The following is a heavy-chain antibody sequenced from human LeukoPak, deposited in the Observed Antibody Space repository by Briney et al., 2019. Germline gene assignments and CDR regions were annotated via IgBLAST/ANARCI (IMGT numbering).Heavy chain of an antibody. V-gene: IGHV3-30*03. CDR1: GFTFSSYG. CDR2: ISYDGSNK. Sequence: GGSLRLSCAASGFTFSSYGMHWVRQAPGKGLEWVAVISYDGSNKYYADSVKGRFTISRDNSKNTLYLQMNSLRAEDTAVYYCARGGKIPLVGTRSSQYFQHWGQGTLVTVSS. CDR3: ARGGKIPLVGTRSSQYFQH. J-gene: IGHJ1*01. D-gene: IGHD3-10*01.